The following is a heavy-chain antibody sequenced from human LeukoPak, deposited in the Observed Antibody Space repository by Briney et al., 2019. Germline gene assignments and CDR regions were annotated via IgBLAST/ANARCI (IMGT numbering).Heavy chain of an antibody. V-gene: IGHV4-34*01. CDR3: ASEGAFFDY. D-gene: IGHD3-16*01. CDR1: GGSFSGYY. Sequence: PSETLSLTCAVYGGSFSGYYWGWIRQPPGKGLEWIGGINHSGSTNYNPSLKSRVTMSVDTSKNQFSLKLSSVTAADTAVYYCASEGAFFDYWGQGTLVTVSS. J-gene: IGHJ4*02. CDR2: INHSGST.